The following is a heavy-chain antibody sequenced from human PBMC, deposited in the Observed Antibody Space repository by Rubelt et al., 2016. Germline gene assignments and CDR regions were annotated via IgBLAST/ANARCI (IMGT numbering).Heavy chain of an antibody. D-gene: IGHD6-19*01. V-gene: IGHV3-48*04. CDR3: ARGRSSAWSEFDY. Sequence: EVQLVESGGGLVQPGGSLRLSCAVSGFTVSRNYMSWVRQAPGKGLEWVSYISSSSSTIFYADSVKGRLTISRDNAKNSLFRQMICLRAEETAGYYCARGRSSAWSEFDYWVQGTLVTVSS. CDR2: ISSSSSTI. J-gene: IGHJ4*02. CDR1: GFTVSRNY.